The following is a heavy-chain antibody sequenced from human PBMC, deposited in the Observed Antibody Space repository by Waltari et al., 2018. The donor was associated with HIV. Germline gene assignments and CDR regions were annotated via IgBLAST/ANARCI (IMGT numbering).Heavy chain of an antibody. CDR1: GDSISSRSLY. J-gene: IGHJ4*02. Sequence: QIQLQESGPSLVEPSETLSLTCTVSGDSISSRSLYWGWIRQPPGKTLEWIGSVYYSGNSYSNPSLKSRVTMSVDTSKNQFSLSLADVTAADTAVYYCARQQQWDFWGRGIVVTISS. CDR3: ARQQQWDF. CDR2: VYYSGNS. V-gene: IGHV4-39*01. D-gene: IGHD1-1*01.